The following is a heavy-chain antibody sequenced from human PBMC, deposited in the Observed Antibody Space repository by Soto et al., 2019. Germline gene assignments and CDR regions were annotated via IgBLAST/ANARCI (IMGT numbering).Heavy chain of an antibody. CDR1: GYTFTGYH. CDR3: ARATPAWAAAGHNWLDP. CDR2: INPNSGGT. V-gene: IGHV1-2*02. D-gene: IGHD6-13*01. J-gene: IGHJ5*02. Sequence: ASVKVSCKASGYTFTGYHMHWVRQAPGQGLEWMGWINPNSGGTNYAQKFQGRVTMTRDTSISTAYMELSRLRSDDTAVYYCARATPAWAAAGHNWLDPWGQGTLVTVSS.